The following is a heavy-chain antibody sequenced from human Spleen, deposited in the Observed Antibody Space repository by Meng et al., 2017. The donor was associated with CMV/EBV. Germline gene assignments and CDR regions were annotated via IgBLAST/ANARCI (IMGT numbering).Heavy chain of an antibody. CDR3: ARDQYSSGWLPY. CDR1: GLSFISYA. D-gene: IGHD6-19*01. V-gene: IGHV3-30*04. CDR2: ISFDGSDT. J-gene: IGHJ4*02. Sequence: CATSGLSFISYALHWGRQSPGKGLEWVAVISFDGSDTYYADSVKGRFTISRDNSEKMLYLQMNSLTPEDTAVYYCARDQYSSGWLPYWGQGTLVTVSS.